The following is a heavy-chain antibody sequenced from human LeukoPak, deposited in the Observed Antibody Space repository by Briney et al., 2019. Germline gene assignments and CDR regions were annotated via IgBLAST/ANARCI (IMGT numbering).Heavy chain of an antibody. CDR2: ISYGGSNK. J-gene: IGHJ4*02. V-gene: IGHV3-30*03. CDR3: ARDLGSSGYLDY. Sequence: GGSLRLSCAASGFTFSSYGMHWVRQAPGKGLEWVAVISYGGSNKYYADSVKGRFTISRDNSKNTLYLQMNSLRAEDTAVYYCARDLGSSGYLDYWGQGTLVTVSS. D-gene: IGHD3-22*01. CDR1: GFTFSSYG.